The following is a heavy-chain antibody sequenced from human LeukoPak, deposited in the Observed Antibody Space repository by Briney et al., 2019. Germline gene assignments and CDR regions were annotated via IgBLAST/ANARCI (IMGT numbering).Heavy chain of an antibody. J-gene: IGHJ4*02. CDR1: GFSFSSFA. D-gene: IGHD1-1*01. CDR3: ARGQEFDDGVFDS. V-gene: IGHV3-23*01. Sequence: GGSLRLSCAASGFSFSSFAMTWVRQAPGKGLEWVSTIRSNGATAYDADSVKGRFTISRDNSKNTVYLQMNSLRVEDTAIYYCARGQEFDDGVFDSWGQGTLVTVSS. CDR2: IRSNGATA.